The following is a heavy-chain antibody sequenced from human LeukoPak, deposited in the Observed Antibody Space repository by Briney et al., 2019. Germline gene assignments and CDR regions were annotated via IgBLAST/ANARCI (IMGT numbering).Heavy chain of an antibody. Sequence: PSETLSLTCAVYGGSFSGYYWSWIRQPPGKGLEWIGEINHSGSTNYNPSLKSRVTISVDTSKNQFSLKLSSVTAADTAVYYCARGRGYSSSWPLWGQGTTVTVSS. V-gene: IGHV4-34*01. CDR1: GGSFSGYY. D-gene: IGHD6-13*01. CDR3: ARGRGYSSSWPL. J-gene: IGHJ6*02. CDR2: INHSGST.